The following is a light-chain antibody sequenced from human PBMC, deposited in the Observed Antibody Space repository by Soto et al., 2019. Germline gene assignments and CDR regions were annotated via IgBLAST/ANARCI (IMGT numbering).Light chain of an antibody. V-gene: IGKV3-20*01. CDR2: GAS. J-gene: IGKJ2*01. Sequence: EIVLTQSPGTLSLSPGERATLSCRASQSVSSTYLAWYQQKPGQSPRLLIYGASSRATGIPDRFSGSGSGTDFTLTIRRMETEDFAVYYCQHYGNSPNPFGQGTKVDIK. CDR3: QHYGNSPNP. CDR1: QSVSSTY.